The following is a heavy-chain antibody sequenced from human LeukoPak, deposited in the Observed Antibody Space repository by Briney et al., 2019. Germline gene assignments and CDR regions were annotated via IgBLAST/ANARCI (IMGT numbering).Heavy chain of an antibody. Sequence: RGSLRLSCAASGFTFSSYSMNWVRQAPGKGLEWVSSISSSSSYIYYADSVKGRFTISRDNAKNSLYLQMNSLRAEDTAVYYCARDAGGYGMDVCGHGNTFTVSS. J-gene: IGHJ6*02. CDR3: ARDAGGYGMDV. D-gene: IGHD3-16*01. V-gene: IGHV3-21*01. CDR1: GFTFSSYS. CDR2: ISSSSSYI.